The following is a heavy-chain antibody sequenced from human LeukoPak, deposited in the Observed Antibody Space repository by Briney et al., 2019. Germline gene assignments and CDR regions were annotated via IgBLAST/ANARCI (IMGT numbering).Heavy chain of an antibody. D-gene: IGHD5-18*01. Sequence: SETLSLTCTVSGGSISSYYWSWIRQPPGKGLEWIGYIYYSGSTNYNPSLKSRVTISVDTSKNQFSLKLSSVTATDTAVYYCARSTSSIYSYGYYFDYWGQGTLVTVSS. CDR2: IYYSGST. CDR1: GGSISSYY. CDR3: ARSTSSIYSYGYYFDY. V-gene: IGHV4-59*01. J-gene: IGHJ4*02.